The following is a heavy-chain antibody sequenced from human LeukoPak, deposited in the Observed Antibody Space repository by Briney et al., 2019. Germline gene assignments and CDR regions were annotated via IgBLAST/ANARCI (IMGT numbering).Heavy chain of an antibody. Sequence: PGRSQRLSCGASGFTFSTYGMQWVRQAPGKGLEWVAVIWYDGSNKYYADSVKGRFTVSRDNSKNTLYLQMNSLRAEDTAVYYCARSMAAADYWGQGTLVTVSS. V-gene: IGHV3-33*01. CDR3: ARSMAAADY. CDR1: GFTFSTYG. J-gene: IGHJ4*02. CDR2: IWYDGSNK. D-gene: IGHD6-13*01.